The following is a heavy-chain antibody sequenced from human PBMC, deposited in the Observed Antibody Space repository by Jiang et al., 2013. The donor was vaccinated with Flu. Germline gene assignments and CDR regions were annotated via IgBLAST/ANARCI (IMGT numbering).Heavy chain of an antibody. V-gene: IGHV4-31*02. CDR3: ARDSGDYYDSSGRNPTFDY. J-gene: IGHJ4*02. Sequence: KSRVTISVDTSKNQFSLKLSSVTAADTAVYYCARDSGDYYDSSGRNPTFDYWGQGTLVTVSS. D-gene: IGHD3-22*01.